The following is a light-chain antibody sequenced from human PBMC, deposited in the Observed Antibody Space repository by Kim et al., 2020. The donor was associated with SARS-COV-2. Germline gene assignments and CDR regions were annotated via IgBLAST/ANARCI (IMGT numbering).Light chain of an antibody. V-gene: IGKV1-39*01. J-gene: IGKJ2*01. CDR3: QQSYSTPHT. CDR1: QSISNY. CDR2: AAN. Sequence: DIQMTQSPSSLSASVGDRVTITCRASQSISNYLNWYQQKPGRAPKLLMFAANSLQSGVPSRFRGSGYGTDFTLTISSLQPEDFATYYCQQSYSTPHTFGQGTKLEI.